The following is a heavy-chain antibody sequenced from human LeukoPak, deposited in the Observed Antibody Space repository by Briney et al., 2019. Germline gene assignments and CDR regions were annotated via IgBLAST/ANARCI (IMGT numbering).Heavy chain of an antibody. V-gene: IGHV1-8*02. J-gene: IGHJ4*02. CDR1: GYTFTSYG. CDR2: MNPNSGNT. Sequence: GASVKVSCKASGYTFTSYGISWVRQATGQGLEWMGWMNPNSGNTGYAQKFQGRVTMTRNTSISTAYMELSSLRSEDTAVYYCARANWNYGSYYFDYWGQGTLVTVSS. D-gene: IGHD1-7*01. CDR3: ARANWNYGSYYFDY.